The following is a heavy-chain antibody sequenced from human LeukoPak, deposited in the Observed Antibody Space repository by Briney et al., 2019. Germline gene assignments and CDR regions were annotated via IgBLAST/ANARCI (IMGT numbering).Heavy chain of an antibody. J-gene: IGHJ4*02. CDR3: AKTYYFGRNYYDSSGYYFDY. Sequence: GGSLRLSCAASGFTVSSSYMYWVRQAPGKGLEWVSVISGSGGSTYYADSVKGRFTISRDNSKNTLYLQMNSLRAEDTAVYYCAKTYYFGRNYYDSSGYYFDYWGQGTLVTVSS. CDR2: ISGSGGST. D-gene: IGHD3-22*01. CDR1: GFTVSSSY. V-gene: IGHV3-23*01.